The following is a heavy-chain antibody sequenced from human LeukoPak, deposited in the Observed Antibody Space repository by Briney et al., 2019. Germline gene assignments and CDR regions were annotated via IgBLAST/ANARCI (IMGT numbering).Heavy chain of an antibody. CDR3: AKVAAAVDNWFDP. CDR2: ISGSGGST. Sequence: PGGSLRLSCAASGFTFSDFAMNWVRRAPGKGLEWVSAISGSGGSTYYADSVKGRFTISRDNSKNTLYLQMNSLRAEDTAVYYCAKVAAAVDNWFDPWGQGSLVTVSS. CDR1: GFTFSDFA. V-gene: IGHV3-23*01. D-gene: IGHD6-13*01. J-gene: IGHJ5*02.